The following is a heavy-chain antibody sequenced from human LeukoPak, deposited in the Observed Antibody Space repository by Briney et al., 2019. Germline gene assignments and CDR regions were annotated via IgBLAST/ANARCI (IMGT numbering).Heavy chain of an antibody. Sequence: GGFLRLSCAASGFTFSRYNMNWVRQAPGKGLEWVSSISTSSSYIYYADSVKGRFTISRDNAKNSLYLQMNSLRAEDTAVYYCARDFAEMATSNWGQGTLVTVSS. CDR3: ARDFAEMATSN. J-gene: IGHJ4*02. D-gene: IGHD5-24*01. CDR1: GFTFSRYN. CDR2: ISTSSSYI. V-gene: IGHV3-21*06.